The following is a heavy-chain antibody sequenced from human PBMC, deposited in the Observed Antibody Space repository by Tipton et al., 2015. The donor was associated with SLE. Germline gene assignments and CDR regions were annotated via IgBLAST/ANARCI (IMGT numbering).Heavy chain of an antibody. CDR3: ARDRDSSGWYRNFDI. V-gene: IGHV4-31*03. D-gene: IGHD6-19*01. CDR1: GGSISSGGYY. CDR2: IYYSGST. J-gene: IGHJ3*02. Sequence: LRLSCTVSGGSISSGGYYWSWIRQHPGKGLEWIGYIYYSGSTYYNPSLKSRVTISVDTSKNQFSLKLSSVTAADTAVYYCARDRDSSGWYRNFDIWGQGTMVTVSS.